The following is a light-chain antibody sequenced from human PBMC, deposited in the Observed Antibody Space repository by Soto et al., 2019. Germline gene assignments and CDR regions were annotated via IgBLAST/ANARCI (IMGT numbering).Light chain of an antibody. J-gene: IGLJ1*01. CDR2: EVT. CDR3: ASYAGGKNFYV. Sequence: QSVLTQPTSAPGSPGQTVTISCTGTSSDVGGYDYVSWYQQHPGEAPKLIIYEVTKRPSGVPDRFSGSKSGNTASLTVSGLQAEDEADYHCASYAGGKNFYVFGTGTKLTVL. CDR1: SSDVGGYDY. V-gene: IGLV2-8*01.